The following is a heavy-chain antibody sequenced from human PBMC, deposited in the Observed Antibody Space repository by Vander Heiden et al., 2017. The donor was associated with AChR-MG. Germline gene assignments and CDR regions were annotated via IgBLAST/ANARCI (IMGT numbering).Heavy chain of an antibody. CDR2: ISSSSSTI. D-gene: IGHD5-18*01. CDR1: GFTFSSYS. J-gene: IGHJ6*02. V-gene: IGHV3-48*02. Sequence: EVQLVESGGGLVQPGGSLRLSCAASGFTFSSYSMNWVRQAPGKGLEWVSYISSSSSTIYYADSVKGRFTISRDNAKNSLYLQMNSLRDEDTAVYYCARDPTGGVTASNEDGMDVWGQGTTVTVSS. CDR3: ARDPTGGVTASNEDGMDV.